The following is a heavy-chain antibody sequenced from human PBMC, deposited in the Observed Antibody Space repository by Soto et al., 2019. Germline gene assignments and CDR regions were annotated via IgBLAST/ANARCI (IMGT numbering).Heavy chain of an antibody. J-gene: IGHJ3*02. D-gene: IGHD3-9*01. V-gene: IGHV1-2*02. CDR3: ARDSYYDILTGYSRNAFDM. CDR2: INPNSGGT. Sequence: QVQLVQSGAEVKKPGASVKVSCKASGYTFIGYYMHWVRQAPGQGLEWIGWINPNSGGTNYAQKFQGMVTMTRDTSMSTAYMELSRLKSDDTAVYYCARDSYYDILTGYSRNAFDMWGQGTMVTVSS. CDR1: GYTFIGYY.